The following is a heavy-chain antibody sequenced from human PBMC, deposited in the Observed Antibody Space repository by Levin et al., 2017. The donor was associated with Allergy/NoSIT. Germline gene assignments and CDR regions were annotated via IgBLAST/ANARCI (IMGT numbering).Heavy chain of an antibody. CDR2: ISAYNANT. D-gene: IGHD3-10*01. J-gene: IGHJ3*01. CDR3: ARGGEVAFEF. V-gene: IGHV1-18*04. Sequence: GESLKISCKASGYIFVNYGISWVRQAPGQGLEWMGWISAYNANTEFAQKFQGRVTMSTDTSTSAVYMELRSLKSDDTAVYYCARGGEVAFEFWGQGTMVTVSS. CDR1: GYIFVNYG.